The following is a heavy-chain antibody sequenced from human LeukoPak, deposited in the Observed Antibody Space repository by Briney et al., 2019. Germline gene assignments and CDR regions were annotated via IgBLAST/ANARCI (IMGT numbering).Heavy chain of an antibody. D-gene: IGHD3-16*02. Sequence: GGSLRLSCAASGFTVSSNYMSWVRQAPGKGLEWVSVIYSGGSTYYADSVKGRLTISGDNSKNTLYLQMNSLRAEDTAVYYCAREGRITFGGVIVPIFDYWGQGTLVTVSS. CDR3: AREGRITFGGVIVPIFDY. J-gene: IGHJ4*02. CDR2: IYSGGST. CDR1: GFTVSSNY. V-gene: IGHV3-66*01.